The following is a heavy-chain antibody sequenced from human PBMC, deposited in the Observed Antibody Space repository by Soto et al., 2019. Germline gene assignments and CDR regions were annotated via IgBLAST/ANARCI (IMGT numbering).Heavy chain of an antibody. D-gene: IGHD1-1*01. CDR3: ASTTDYYYYGMDV. V-gene: IGHV4-30-4*01. J-gene: IGHJ6*02. CDR2: IYYSGST. CDR1: GGSISSGDYY. Sequence: PSETLSLTCTVSGGSISSGDYYFSWIRQPPGKGLEWIGYIYYSGSTYYNPSLKSRVTISVDTSKNQFSLKLSSVTAADTAVYYCASTTDYYYYGMDVWGQGTTVTVS.